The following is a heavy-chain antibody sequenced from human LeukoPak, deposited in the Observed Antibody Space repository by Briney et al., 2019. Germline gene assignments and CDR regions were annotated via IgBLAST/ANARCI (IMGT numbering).Heavy chain of an antibody. Sequence: SETLPLTCTVSGGSISSYYWSWIRQPPGKGLEWIGYIYYSESTNYNPSLKSRVTISVDTSKNQFSLKLSSVTAADTAVYYCARGYDSSGYYFLFDYWGQGTLVTVSS. CDR3: ARGYDSSGYYFLFDY. V-gene: IGHV4-59*01. CDR1: GGSISSYY. J-gene: IGHJ4*02. CDR2: IYYSEST. D-gene: IGHD3-22*01.